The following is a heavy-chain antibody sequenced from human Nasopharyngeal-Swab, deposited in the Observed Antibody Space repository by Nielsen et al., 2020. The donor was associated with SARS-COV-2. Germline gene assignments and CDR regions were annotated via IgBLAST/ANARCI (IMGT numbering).Heavy chain of an antibody. V-gene: IGHV4-30-4*07. CDR2: IYYSGST. Sequence: WIRQPPGKGLEWIGYIYYSGSTYYNPSLKSRVTISVDTSKNQFSLKLSSVTAADTAVYYCASLGGDYGDSRDYWGQGTRVTVSS. D-gene: IGHD4-17*01. CDR3: ASLGGDYGDSRDY. J-gene: IGHJ4*02.